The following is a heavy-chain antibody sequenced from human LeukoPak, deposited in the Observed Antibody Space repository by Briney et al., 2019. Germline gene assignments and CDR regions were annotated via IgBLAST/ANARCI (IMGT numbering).Heavy chain of an antibody. CDR1: GGSISSYY. J-gene: IGHJ4*02. V-gene: IGHV4-59*12. Sequence: SETLSLTCTVSGGSISSYYWSWIRQPPGKGLEWIGYIYHSGSTYYNPSLKSRVTISVDRSKNQFSLKLSSVTAADTAVYYCATTSSWEYYYGSGSPFDYWGQGTLVTVSS. D-gene: IGHD3-10*01. CDR3: ATTSSWEYYYGSGSPFDY. CDR2: IYHSGST.